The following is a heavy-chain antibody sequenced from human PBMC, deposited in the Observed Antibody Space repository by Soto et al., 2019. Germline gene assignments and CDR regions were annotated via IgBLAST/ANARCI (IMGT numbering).Heavy chain of an antibody. CDR2: IIPIFGTA. D-gene: IGHD3-22*01. Sequence: QVPLVQSGAEVKKPESSVKVSCKASGGTFSSYAISWVRQAPGQGLEWMGGIIPIFGTANYAQKFQGRVTITADESTSSAYMELSSLRSEDTAVYYCARESYYDSSGYYWGWFDPWGQGTLVTVSS. CDR1: GGTFSSYA. J-gene: IGHJ5*02. V-gene: IGHV1-69*01. CDR3: ARESYYDSSGYYWGWFDP.